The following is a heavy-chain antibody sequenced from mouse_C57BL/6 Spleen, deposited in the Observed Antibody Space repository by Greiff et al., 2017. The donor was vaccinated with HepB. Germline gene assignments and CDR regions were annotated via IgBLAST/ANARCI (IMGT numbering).Heavy chain of an antibody. CDR3: ARSRGNYGDAMDY. CDR2: INPSSGYT. J-gene: IGHJ4*01. Sequence: VQLQQPGAELAKPGVSVKLSCKASGYTFTSYWMHWVKQRPGQGLEWIGYINPSSGYTKYNQKFKDKATLIADKSSSTAYLQLSSLTYEDSAVYYCARSRGNYGDAMDYWGQGTSVTVAS. D-gene: IGHD2-1*01. V-gene: IGHV1-7*01. CDR1: GYTFTSYW.